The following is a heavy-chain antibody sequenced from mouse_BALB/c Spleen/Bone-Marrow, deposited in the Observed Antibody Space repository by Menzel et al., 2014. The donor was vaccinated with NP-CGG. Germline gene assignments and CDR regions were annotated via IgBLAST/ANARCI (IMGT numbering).Heavy chain of an antibody. Sequence: QVQLQQSGAELVRPESSVKISCKASGYAFSTHWMIWVKQRPGQGLEWIGQIYPGDGDTNYNGKFKGKATLTADKSSSTAYMQLSSLTSEDSAVYFCARGARSAMDYWGQGTSVTVSS. CDR1: GYAFSTHW. J-gene: IGHJ4*01. CDR2: IYPGDGDT. V-gene: IGHV1-80*01. CDR3: ARGARSAMDY.